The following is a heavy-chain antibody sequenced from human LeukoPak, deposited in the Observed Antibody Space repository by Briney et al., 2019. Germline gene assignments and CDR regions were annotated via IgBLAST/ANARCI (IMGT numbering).Heavy chain of an antibody. V-gene: IGHV4-39*01. CDR2: IYYSGST. D-gene: IGHD2-21*02. Sequence: PSETLSLTCTVSGGSISSSSYYWGWIRQPPGKGLEWIGSIYYSGSTYYNPSLKSRVTISVDTSKNQFSLKLSSVTAADTAVYYCARLDCGGDCSYPGFDYWGQGTLVTVSS. J-gene: IGHJ4*02. CDR1: GGSISSSSYY. CDR3: ARLDCGGDCSYPGFDY.